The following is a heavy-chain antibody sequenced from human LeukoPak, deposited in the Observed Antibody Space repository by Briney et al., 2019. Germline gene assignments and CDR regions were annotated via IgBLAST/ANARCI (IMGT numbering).Heavy chain of an antibody. CDR1: GGSISSYY. CDR3: ARVRRFNGPYNVYFDY. V-gene: IGHV4-59*01. J-gene: IGHJ4*02. D-gene: IGHD2-8*01. CDR2: MQYTGST. Sequence: SGTLSLTCTVSGGSISSYYWSWIRQPPGKGLEWIGYMQYTGSTNYNPSLKSRVTISLDSSNSQLSLKLKSVTAADTAVYFCARVRRFNGPYNVYFDYWGQGTLVTVSP.